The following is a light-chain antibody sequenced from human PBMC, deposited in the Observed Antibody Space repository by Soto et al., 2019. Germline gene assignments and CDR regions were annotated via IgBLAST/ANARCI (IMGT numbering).Light chain of an antibody. V-gene: IGLV1-40*01. CDR1: SSNIGAGYD. CDR2: VNT. CDR3: HSYDSSLSGVV. Sequence: QSVLTQPPSVSGAPGQRVTISCTGSSSNIGAGYDVHWYRQLPGTAPKLLIYVNTNRYSGVPDRFSGSKSGTSASLAITGLQAEDEADYYCHSYDSSLSGVVFGGGTQLTVL. J-gene: IGLJ2*01.